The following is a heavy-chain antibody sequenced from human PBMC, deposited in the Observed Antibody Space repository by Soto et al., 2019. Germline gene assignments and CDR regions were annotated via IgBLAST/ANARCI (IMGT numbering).Heavy chain of an antibody. Sequence: QVQLVESGGGVVQPGRSLRLSCAASGFTFSSYAMHWVRQAPGKGLEWVAVISYDGSNKYYADSVKGRFTISRDNSKNTQYLQMNSLRAGDTAVYYCARGLMRATRSPSGYWGQGTLVTVCS. CDR2: ISYDGSNK. D-gene: IGHD1-26*01. J-gene: IGHJ4*02. CDR1: GFTFSSYA. CDR3: ARGLMRATRSPSGY. V-gene: IGHV3-30-3*01.